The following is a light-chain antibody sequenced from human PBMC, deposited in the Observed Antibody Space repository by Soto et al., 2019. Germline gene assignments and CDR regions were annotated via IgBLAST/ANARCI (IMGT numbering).Light chain of an antibody. CDR2: AAS. CDR1: QGIGSY. Sequence: QMTPSPSSLSASVGDRVTISFRASQGIGSYLAWYQQKPGEAPKLLIFAASTLQSGVPSRFSGSGSGTDFTLTISSLQAEDFATYYCQQLSTYPSTFGGGTKVDIK. CDR3: QQLSTYPST. V-gene: IGKV1-9*01. J-gene: IGKJ4*01.